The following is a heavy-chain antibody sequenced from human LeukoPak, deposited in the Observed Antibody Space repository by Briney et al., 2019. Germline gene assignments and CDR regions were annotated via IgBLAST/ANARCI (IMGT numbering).Heavy chain of an antibody. D-gene: IGHD2-2*01. J-gene: IGHJ5*02. V-gene: IGHV4-38-2*01. CDR3: ARLCKGGTRCLEIDP. CDR1: GYSISSGYY. Sequence: YPSETLSLTCAVSGYSISSGYYWGWIRQPPGKGLEWIGTIYHSGTTYYNPSLKSRVTISVDTSKNQFSLKLSSVTAADTAVYYCARLCKGGTRCLEIDPWGQGTLVTVSS. CDR2: IYHSGTT.